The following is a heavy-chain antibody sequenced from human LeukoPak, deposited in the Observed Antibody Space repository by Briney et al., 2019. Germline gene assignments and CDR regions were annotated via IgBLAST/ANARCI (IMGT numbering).Heavy chain of an antibody. D-gene: IGHD1-1*01. V-gene: IGHV3-30*02. CDR2: IWYDGSNK. CDR1: GFAFSNYG. J-gene: IGHJ6*03. CDR3: AKNGRGSYYYYYYYMDV. Sequence: GGSLRLSCAASGFAFSNYGMHWVRQAPGKGLEWVAYIWYDGSNKYYTDSVKGRFTISRDNSENTLYLQMNSLRAEDTAVYYCAKNGRGSYYYYYYYMDVWGKGTTVTVSS.